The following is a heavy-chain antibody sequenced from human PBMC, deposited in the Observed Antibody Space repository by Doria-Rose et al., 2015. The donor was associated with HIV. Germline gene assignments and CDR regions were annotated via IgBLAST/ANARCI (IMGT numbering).Heavy chain of an antibody. V-gene: IGHV4-34*01. J-gene: IGHJ6*02. CDR1: GGSFSGYY. D-gene: IGHD1-1*01. Sequence: QVQLQQWDAGLVKPSETLSLTCAVFGGSFSGYYWSWIRQPPGKGLEWLGVIHHSGSTNYKTSLKSRVTISLDTSKNLSSLKLSSVTAADTAVYYCARGLLRGGWNDVDYYYGMDVWGQGTTVTVSS. CDR3: ARGLLRGGWNDVDYYYGMDV. CDR2: IHHSGST.